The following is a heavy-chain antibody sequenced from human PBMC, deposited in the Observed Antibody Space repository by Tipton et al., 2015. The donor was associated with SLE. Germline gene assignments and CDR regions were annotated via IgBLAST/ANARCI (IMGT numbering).Heavy chain of an antibody. D-gene: IGHD3-3*01. CDR2: ISGSGGST. V-gene: IGHV3-23*01. Sequence: GSLRLSCAASGFTFSSYAMSWVRQAPGKGLEWVSAISGSGGSTYYADSVKGRFTIPRDYSKNTLYLQMNSLRAEDTAVYYCAKGRGITIFGVGNSWFDPWGQGTLVTVSS. CDR1: GFTFSSYA. J-gene: IGHJ5*02. CDR3: AKGRGITIFGVGNSWFDP.